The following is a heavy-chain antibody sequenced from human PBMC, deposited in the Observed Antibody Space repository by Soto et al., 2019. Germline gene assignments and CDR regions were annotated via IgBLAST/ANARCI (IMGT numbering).Heavy chain of an antibody. CDR1: GFTFSRHW. J-gene: IGHJ4*02. Sequence: EVQLVESGGGLVQPGGSLRLSCAASGFTFSRHWMHWVRQAPGKGLVWVSRINSDGTSTNYADSGKGRFTISRDNAKNTLYLQMISLRGEDTAVYHCASPYTATIHNGLNSWGQGTLVTVSS. CDR3: ASPYTATIHNGLNS. D-gene: IGHD5-12*01. CDR2: INSDGTST. V-gene: IGHV3-74*01.